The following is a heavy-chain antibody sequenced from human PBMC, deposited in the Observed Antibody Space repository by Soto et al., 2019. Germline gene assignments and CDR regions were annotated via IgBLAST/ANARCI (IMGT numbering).Heavy chain of an antibody. J-gene: IGHJ5*02. CDR1: GFPFSAFT. D-gene: IGHD6-25*01. V-gene: IGHV3-23*01. CDR2: IGGSGASI. Sequence: GGSLRLSCATSGFPFSAFTMNWVRHAPGKGLEWVSGIGGSGASIYYADSVKGRFTISRENAKNSLYLQMNSLRAGDTAVYYCARSAQGCFDPWGQGTLVTVSS. CDR3: ARSAQGCFDP.